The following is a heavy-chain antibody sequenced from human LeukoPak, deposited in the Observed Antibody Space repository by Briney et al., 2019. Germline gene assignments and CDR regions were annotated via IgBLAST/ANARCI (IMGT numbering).Heavy chain of an antibody. Sequence: GGSLRLSCAASGFTFSSYWMHWVRQAPGKGLVWVSRINSDGSSTSYADSVKGRFTISRDNAKNSLYLQMNSLRAEDTALYYCAKDIDSRAALSGWYFDLWGRGTLVTVSS. CDR1: GFTFSSYW. D-gene: IGHD1-26*01. J-gene: IGHJ2*01. CDR3: AKDIDSRAALSGWYFDL. CDR2: INSDGSST. V-gene: IGHV3-74*01.